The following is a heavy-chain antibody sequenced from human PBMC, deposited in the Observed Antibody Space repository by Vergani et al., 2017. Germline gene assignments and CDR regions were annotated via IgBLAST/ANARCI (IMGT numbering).Heavy chain of an antibody. J-gene: IGHJ4*02. V-gene: IGHV3-23*01. CDR2: ISGSGGST. D-gene: IGHD6-19*01. Sequence: EVQLLESGGGLVQPGGSLRLSCAASGFTFSSYAMSWVRQAPGKGLEWVSAISGSGGSTYYADSVKGRFTISRDNSKNTLYLQMNSLRAEDTAVYYCARGFLGSSGWDDYWGQGTLVTVSS. CDR3: ARGFLGSSGWDDY. CDR1: GFTFSSYA.